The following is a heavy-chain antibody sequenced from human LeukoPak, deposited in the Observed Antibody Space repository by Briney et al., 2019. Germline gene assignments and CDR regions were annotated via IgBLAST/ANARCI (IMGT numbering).Heavy chain of an antibody. CDR2: INPNSGGT. V-gene: IGHV1-2*02. J-gene: IGHJ4*02. D-gene: IGHD3-16*02. CDR3: EREDGGDYVWGSYRIGIDY. CDR1: GYTFTGYY. Sequence: ASVKVSCKASGYTFTGYYMHWVRQAPGQGLEWMGWINPNSGGTNYAQKFQGRVTMTRDTSISTAYMELSRLRSDDTDVYYCEREDGGDYVWGSYRIGIDYWGQGTLVTVSS.